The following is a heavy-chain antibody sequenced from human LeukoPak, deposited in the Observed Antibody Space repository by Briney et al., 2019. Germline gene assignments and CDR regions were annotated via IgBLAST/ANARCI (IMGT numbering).Heavy chain of an antibody. V-gene: IGHV3-48*03. CDR2: ISSSGGRI. CDR1: GFTFSSYE. Sequence: GGSLRLSCAASGFTFSSYEMNWVRQAPGKGLEWVSYISSSGGRIYYADSVKGRSTISRDNAKNSLYLQMNGLRAQGTALYYFARDELRTGVFDMGAEGPMDSVFS. J-gene: IGHJ3*02. CDR3: ARDELRTGVFDM. D-gene: IGHD1-7*01.